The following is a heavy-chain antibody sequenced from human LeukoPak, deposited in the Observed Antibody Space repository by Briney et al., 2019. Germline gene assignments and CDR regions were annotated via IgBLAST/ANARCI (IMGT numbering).Heavy chain of an antibody. CDR3: AKLGTQGAARKYYFDY. CDR2: IKQDGSER. J-gene: IGHJ4*02. CDR1: GFTFSHYW. Sequence: GGSLRLSCAASGFTFSHYWMSWVRQAPGKGLEWVANIKQDGSERYYVDSVRGRFTISRDNAKNSLYLQMNSLRAEDTAVYYCAKLGTQGAARKYYFDYWGQGTLVTVSS. D-gene: IGHD6-6*01. V-gene: IGHV3-7*01.